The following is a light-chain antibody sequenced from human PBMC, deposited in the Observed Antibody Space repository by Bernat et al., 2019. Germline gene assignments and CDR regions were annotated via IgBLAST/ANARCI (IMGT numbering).Light chain of an antibody. V-gene: IGKV3-20*01. Sequence: EIVLTQSPGTLSLSPGERATLSCRASQSVSRSFLAWYQQKPGQAPRLLIYGASSRATAIPDRFRGSGSETDFSLTISRLEPEDFAVYYCLEYTSPTCTFGQGTKVDLK. CDR1: QSVSRSF. J-gene: IGKJ1*01. CDR2: GAS. CDR3: LEYTSPTCT.